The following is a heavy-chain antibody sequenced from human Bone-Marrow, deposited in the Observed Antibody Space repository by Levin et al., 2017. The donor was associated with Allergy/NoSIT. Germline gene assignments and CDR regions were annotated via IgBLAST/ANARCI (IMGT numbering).Heavy chain of an antibody. CDR2: TYYRSKWYN. D-gene: IGHD6-6*01. V-gene: IGHV6-1*01. J-gene: IGHJ6*02. CDR3: ARVLFSSSSLYYYYGMDV. Sequence: SQTLSLPCAISGDSVSSNSAAWNWIRQSPSRGLEWLGRTYYRSKWYNDYAVSVKSRITINPDTSKNQFSLQLNSVTPEDTAVYYCARVLFSSSSLYYYYGMDVWGQGTTVTVSS. CDR1: GDSVSSNSAA.